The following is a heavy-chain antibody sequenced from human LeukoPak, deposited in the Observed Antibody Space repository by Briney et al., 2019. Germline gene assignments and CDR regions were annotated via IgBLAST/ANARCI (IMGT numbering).Heavy chain of an antibody. CDR1: GFTLSGSW. Sequence: GGSLRLSCAASGFTLSGSWMSWVRQAPGKGLEWVATIKGDGSGKFYVDSVKGRFAISRDDAKSSLFLQMDSLRSEDTAVYYCTKNTHDYWGQGTLVTVSS. V-gene: IGHV3-7*01. CDR3: TKNTHDY. CDR2: IKGDGSGK. D-gene: IGHD1/OR15-1a*01. J-gene: IGHJ4*02.